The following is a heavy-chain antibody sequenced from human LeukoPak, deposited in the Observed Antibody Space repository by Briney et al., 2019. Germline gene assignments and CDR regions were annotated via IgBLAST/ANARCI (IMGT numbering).Heavy chain of an antibody. D-gene: IGHD2-21*02. V-gene: IGHV3-21*01. CDR2: ISSSSSYI. J-gene: IGHJ3*02. CDR3: ARESTDSQI. Sequence: GGSLRLSCAASGFTFSSYSMNWVRQAPGKGLEWVSSISSSSSYIYYAGSVKGRFTISRDNAKNSLYLQMNSLRAEDTAVYYCARESTDSQIWGQGTMVTVSS. CDR1: GFTFSSYS.